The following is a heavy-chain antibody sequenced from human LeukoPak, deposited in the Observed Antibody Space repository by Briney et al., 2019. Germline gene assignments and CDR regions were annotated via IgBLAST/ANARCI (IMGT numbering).Heavy chain of an antibody. D-gene: IGHD3-22*01. CDR3: AKGSGYYDSSGYYYPFDY. Sequence: GRSLRLSCAASGFTFDNFAMHWVRHAPGKGLEWVSGISWNSGSIGYADSVKGRFTISRDNAKNSLYLQMNSLRAEDTALYYCAKGSGYYDSSGYYYPFDYWGQGTLVTVSS. CDR1: GFTFDNFA. V-gene: IGHV3-9*01. J-gene: IGHJ4*02. CDR2: ISWNSGSI.